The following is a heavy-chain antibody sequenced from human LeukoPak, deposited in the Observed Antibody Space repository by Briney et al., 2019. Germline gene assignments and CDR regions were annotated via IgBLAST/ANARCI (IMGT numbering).Heavy chain of an antibody. CDR1: GYSISNNYY. D-gene: IGHD2-15*01. CDR2: IYRSGST. Sequence: PSETLSLTCIVSGYSISNNYYWGWIRQPPGKGLEWIGNIYRSGSTSYNPSLKSRVTIAVDTSKNHLSLKVSSVTAADTAVYYCARGPRVRGYCSGGSCYYSQYYFDYWGQGTLVTVSS. J-gene: IGHJ4*02. V-gene: IGHV4-38-2*02. CDR3: ARGPRVRGYCSGGSCYYSQYYFDY.